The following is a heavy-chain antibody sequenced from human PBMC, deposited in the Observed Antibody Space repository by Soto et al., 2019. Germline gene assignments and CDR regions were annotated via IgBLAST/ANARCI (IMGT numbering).Heavy chain of an antibody. J-gene: IGHJ3*02. V-gene: IGHV3-30*18. CDR1: GFAFINYG. Sequence: QVQLVDSGGGVVQPGTSLRLSCTGSGFAFINYGIHWVRQAPGKGLEWVAVITYAGNNQYYGDSVKGRFTISRDDSRNMIDLQMNSLKPDDTDMYYCANDWRLNDRSGLDAFHILGQGTMVTVSS. CDR3: ANDWRLNDRSGLDAFHI. CDR2: ITYAGNNQ. D-gene: IGHD3-22*01.